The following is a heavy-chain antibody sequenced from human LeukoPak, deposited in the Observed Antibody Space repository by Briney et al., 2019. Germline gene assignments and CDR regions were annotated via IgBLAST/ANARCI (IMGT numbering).Heavy chain of an antibody. CDR3: ARSKVAVTLFDY. CDR1: GGTFISYA. J-gene: IGHJ4*02. D-gene: IGHD4-11*01. CDR2: IIPIFGTA. V-gene: IGHV1-69*05. Sequence: ASVKVSCKASGGTFISYAISWVRQAPRQGLEWMGGIIPIFGTANYAQKFQGRVTITTDESTSTAYMELSSLRSEDTAVYYCARSKVAVTLFDYWGQGTLVTVSS.